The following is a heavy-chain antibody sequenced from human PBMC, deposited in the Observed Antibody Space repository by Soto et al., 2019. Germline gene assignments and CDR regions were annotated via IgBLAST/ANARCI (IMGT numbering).Heavy chain of an antibody. CDR3: AGSFGSGEAGV. D-gene: IGHD3-10*01. CDR2: ISSSSSSI. Sequence: EVQLVESGGGLVKPGGSLRLSCAASGFSFSSYSMNWVRQAPGKGLEWVSSISSSSSSIYYADSAKGRFTISRDNAKNPLYLQMKHPGGEETGFYLCAGSFGSGEAGVRGPGTTVTVSS. CDR1: GFSFSSYS. J-gene: IGHJ6*01. V-gene: IGHV3-21*01.